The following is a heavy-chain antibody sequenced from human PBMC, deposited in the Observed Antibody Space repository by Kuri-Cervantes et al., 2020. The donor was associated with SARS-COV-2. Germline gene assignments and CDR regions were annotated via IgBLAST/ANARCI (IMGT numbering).Heavy chain of an antibody. Sequence: SVKVSCKASGYTFTGYFIHWVRQAPGQGLEWMGRIIPILGTANYAQKFQGRVTITADKSTSTAYMELSSLRSEDTAVYYCAREVGYCSSTSCYPFDYWGQGTLVTVSS. D-gene: IGHD2-2*01. V-gene: IGHV1-69*08. CDR1: GYTFTGYF. CDR3: AREVGYCSSTSCYPFDY. CDR2: IIPILGTA. J-gene: IGHJ4*02.